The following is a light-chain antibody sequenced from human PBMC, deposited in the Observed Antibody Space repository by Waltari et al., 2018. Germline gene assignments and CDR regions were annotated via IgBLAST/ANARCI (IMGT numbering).Light chain of an antibody. CDR2: HDA. Sequence: SYELTQPPSVSVSPGQTATITCSGDKLGDAYASWYQQKAGQSPAMVIYHDATRPYGIPGRFSASKSGNTATLTISGTQAMDEADYYCQAWDSDTEGVFGGGTKLTVL. J-gene: IGLJ2*01. CDR3: QAWDSDTEGV. V-gene: IGLV3-1*01. CDR1: KLGDAY.